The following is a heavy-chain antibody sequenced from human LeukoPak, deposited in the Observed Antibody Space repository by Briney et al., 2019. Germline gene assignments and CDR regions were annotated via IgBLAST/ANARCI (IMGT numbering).Heavy chain of an antibody. CDR1: GFTFSSYS. CDR3: ASELMYSFDY. D-gene: IGHD2-8*01. V-gene: IGHV3-21*01. J-gene: IGHJ4*02. CDR2: ISSSSSYI. Sequence: PGGSLRLSCAASGFTFSSYSMNWVRQAPGKGLEWVSSISSSSSYIYYADSVKGRITISRDNAKNSVYLQMNSLRAEDTAVYYCASELMYSFDYWGQGTLVTVSS.